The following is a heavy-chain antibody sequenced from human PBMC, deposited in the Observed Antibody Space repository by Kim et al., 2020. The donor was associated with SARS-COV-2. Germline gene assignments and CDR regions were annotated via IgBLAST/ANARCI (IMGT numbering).Heavy chain of an antibody. CDR1: GFTFSSYG. CDR2: IWYDGSNK. Sequence: GGSLRLSCAASGFTFSSYGMHWVRQAPGKGLEWVAFIWYDGSNKYYADSVKGRFTISRDNSKNTLYLQMNSLRAEDTAVYYCARDGGWSGGYRLDYWGQG. D-gene: IGHD3-22*01. J-gene: IGHJ4*02. V-gene: IGHV3-33*01. CDR3: ARDGGWSGGYRLDY.